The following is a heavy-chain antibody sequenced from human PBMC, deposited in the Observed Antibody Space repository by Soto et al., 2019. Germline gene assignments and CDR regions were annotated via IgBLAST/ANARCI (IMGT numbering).Heavy chain of an antibody. V-gene: IGHV3-13*04. CDR1: GFTFSSYD. D-gene: IGHD6-13*01. J-gene: IGHJ4*02. CDR3: ARFGVGQLYDY. Sequence: EVQLVESGGGLVQPGGSLRLSCAASGFTFSSYDMHWVRQATGKGLEWVSAIGTAGDTYYPDSVKGRFTISRENAKNSLYLQMNSLRAGDTAVSYCARFGVGQLYDYWGQGTLVTVSS. CDR2: IGTAGDT.